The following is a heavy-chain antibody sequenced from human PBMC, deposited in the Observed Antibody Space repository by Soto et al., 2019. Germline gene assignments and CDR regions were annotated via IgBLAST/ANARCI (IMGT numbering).Heavy chain of an antibody. CDR2: ISIDGSRK. V-gene: IGHV3-30-3*01. Sequence: QVYLEESGGGVVQPGRSLRLSCVASGFSFSNSYMHWVRQAPGKGLEWLAHISIDGSRKYSADSVKGRFTVSRENYKNRMYLQRNSLRTEEASLYYCMRGPTHGAFDIWGQGTMVTVSS. J-gene: IGHJ3*02. CDR3: MRGPTHGAFDI. CDR1: GFSFSNSY.